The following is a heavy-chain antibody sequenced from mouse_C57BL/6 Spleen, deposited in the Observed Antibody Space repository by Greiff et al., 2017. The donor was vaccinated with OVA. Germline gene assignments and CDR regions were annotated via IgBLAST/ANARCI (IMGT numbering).Heavy chain of an antibody. CDR2: ISSGSSTI. D-gene: IGHD1-1*01. Sequence: EVKLVESGGGLVKPGGSLKLSCAASGFTFSDYGMHWVRQAPEKGLEWVAYISSGSSTIYYADTVKGRFTISRDNAKNTLFLQMTSLRSEDTAMYYCARGTTVVAPFAYWGQGTLVTVSA. CDR3: ARGTTVVAPFAY. V-gene: IGHV5-17*01. CDR1: GFTFSDYG. J-gene: IGHJ3*01.